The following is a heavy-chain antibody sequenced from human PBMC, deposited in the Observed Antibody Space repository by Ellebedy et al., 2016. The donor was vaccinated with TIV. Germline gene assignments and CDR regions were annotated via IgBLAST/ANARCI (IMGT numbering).Heavy chain of an antibody. CDR2: IIPVFGTT. J-gene: IGHJ6*02. CDR1: GGTFSSYA. D-gene: IGHD2-15*01. CDR3: ARVGGGSDTLGMDV. V-gene: IGHV1-69*13. Sequence: AASVKVSCKASGGTFSSYAINWVRQALGQGLEWVGGIIPVFGTTNYGQKFQGRVTISADESTSAAYMELSSLRNEDTAVYYCARVGGGSDTLGMDVWGQGTTITVSS.